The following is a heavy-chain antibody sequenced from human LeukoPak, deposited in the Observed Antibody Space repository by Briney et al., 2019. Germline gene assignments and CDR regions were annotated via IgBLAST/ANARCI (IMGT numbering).Heavy chain of an antibody. CDR3: ARGVNWNYGNFNY. V-gene: IGHV1-69*13. Sequence: SVKVSCKASGGTFSSYAISWVRQAPGQGLEWMGGIIPIFGTANYAQKFQGRVTITADESTSTAYMELSSLRSEDTAVYYCARGVNWNYGNFNYWGQGTLVTVSS. CDR2: IIPIFGTA. J-gene: IGHJ4*02. D-gene: IGHD1-7*01. CDR1: GGTFSSYA.